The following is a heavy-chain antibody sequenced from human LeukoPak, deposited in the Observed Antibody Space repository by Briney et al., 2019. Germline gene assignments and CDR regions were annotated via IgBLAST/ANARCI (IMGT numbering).Heavy chain of an antibody. D-gene: IGHD3-22*01. CDR2: LDPDGGET. J-gene: IGHJ2*01. CDR3: ATVNYYDSSGYSIYWYFEL. Sequence: ASVKVSCKASGYTLTELSMHWGRRAPGKELEWMGGLDPDGGETVYAQMFQARVTMTEDTSTDTAYIELCSWRAEDTAVYSCATVNYYDSSGYSIYWYFELWAGSTLVPVSS. CDR1: GYTLTELS. V-gene: IGHV1-24*01.